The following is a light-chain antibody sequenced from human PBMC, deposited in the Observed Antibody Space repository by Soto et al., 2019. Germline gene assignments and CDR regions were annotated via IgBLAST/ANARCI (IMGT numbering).Light chain of an antibody. CDR2: CAS. CDR3: QQYGTSPFS. CDR1: QSVSSND. J-gene: IGKJ3*01. Sequence: EILLTQSPGTLSLSPGERATLSCRASQSVSSNDLTWYKQKPGQAPRLLIYCASSRATGIPDRFSGSGSGTDFTLTNSGLVPEYFAVYHCQQYGTSPFSFGPGTKVDIK. V-gene: IGKV3-20*01.